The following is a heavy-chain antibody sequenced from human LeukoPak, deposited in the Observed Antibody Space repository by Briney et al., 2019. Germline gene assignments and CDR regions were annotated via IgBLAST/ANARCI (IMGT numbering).Heavy chain of an antibody. CDR2: IYTSGST. J-gene: IGHJ5*02. CDR3: ARDPDYYGSGPPSWFDP. V-gene: IGHV4-4*07. CDR1: AGSISSYY. Sequence: SETLSLTCTVSAGSISSYYWSWIRQPDGKGLEWIGRIYTSGSTNYNHSLRSRVTMSVDTSKNQFSLKLSSVTAAHTAVYYCARDPDYYGSGPPSWFDPWGQGTLVTVSS. D-gene: IGHD3-10*01.